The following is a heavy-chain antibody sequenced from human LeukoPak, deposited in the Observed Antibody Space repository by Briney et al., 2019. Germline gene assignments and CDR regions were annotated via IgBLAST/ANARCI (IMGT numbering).Heavy chain of an antibody. CDR2: IYQSGST. Sequence: KPSETLSLTCTVSGYSIRNGYNWGWIRLSPGKGLEWLGSIYQSGSTYDNPSLKSRVTISVDTSKNQFSLKLSSVTAADTAVYYCASDIVVVPAALEGAFDIWGQGTMVTVSS. D-gene: IGHD2-2*01. CDR1: GYSIRNGYN. CDR3: ASDIVVVPAALEGAFDI. J-gene: IGHJ3*02. V-gene: IGHV4-38-2*02.